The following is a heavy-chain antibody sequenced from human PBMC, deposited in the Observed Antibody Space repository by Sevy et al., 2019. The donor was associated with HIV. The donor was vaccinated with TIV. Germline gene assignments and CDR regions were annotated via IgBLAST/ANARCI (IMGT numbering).Heavy chain of an antibody. Sequence: GGSLRLSCAASGFSFTTYGMHWVRQAPGKGLEWVAVISYDGSKRYYSDSVKGRFTISRDNSKNTLYLKMNSLRAEDTAVYYCAKDWALDIVIVPSGMPANWGQGTLVTVSS. J-gene: IGHJ4*02. CDR2: ISYDGSKR. CDR1: GFSFTTYG. D-gene: IGHD2-2*01. CDR3: AKDWALDIVIVPSGMPAN. V-gene: IGHV3-30*18.